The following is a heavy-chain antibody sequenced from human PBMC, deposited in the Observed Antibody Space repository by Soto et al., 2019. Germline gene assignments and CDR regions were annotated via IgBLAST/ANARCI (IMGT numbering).Heavy chain of an antibody. J-gene: IGHJ4*02. Sequence: ISSTPSRYTFTVLYIPLVRQAPGLGLEXRXXXDXKXGXSXXXXKFQGSLTMTRDTSTNTVYMELSSLRSDDTAVDYCARDNYGPLDDWGQGTMVSV. CDR1: RYTFTVLY. D-gene: IGHD3-10*01. CDR2: XDXKXGXS. V-gene: IGHV1-2*02. CDR3: ARDNYGPLDD.